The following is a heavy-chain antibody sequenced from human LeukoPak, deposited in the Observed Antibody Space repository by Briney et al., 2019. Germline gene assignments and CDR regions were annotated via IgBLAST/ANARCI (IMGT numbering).Heavy chain of an antibody. CDR3: ARDYAWDSYGLVLDS. CDR2: IGGSGGYHT. CDR1: GFTFSNYG. D-gene: IGHD3-16*02. Sequence: GGTLRLSCAASGFTFSNYGMNWVRQTPGKGLEWVSGIGGSGGYHTYYADSVKGRFTISRDNAKNSLYLQLNSLRAEDTAVYYCARDYAWDSYGLVLDSWGQGALVTVSS. V-gene: IGHV3-21*04. J-gene: IGHJ4*02.